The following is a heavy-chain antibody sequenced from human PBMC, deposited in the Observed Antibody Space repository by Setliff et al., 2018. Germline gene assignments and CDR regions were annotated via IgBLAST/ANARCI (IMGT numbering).Heavy chain of an antibody. CDR2: IYPSGTT. D-gene: IGHD3-10*01. Sequence: SETLSLTCTVSGGSISTSSNHWVWIRQSPGKGLEWIGTIYPSGTTYYNLSLKSRVTISLDTSKSQFSLNLGSVTAADTAVYYCTRRPRGRAAFDIWGQGTMVTVSS. V-gene: IGHV4-39*01. J-gene: IGHJ3*02. CDR1: GGSISTSSNH. CDR3: TRRPRGRAAFDI.